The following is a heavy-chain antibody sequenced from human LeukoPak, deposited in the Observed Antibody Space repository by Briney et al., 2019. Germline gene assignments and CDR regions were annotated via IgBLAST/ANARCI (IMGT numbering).Heavy chain of an antibody. CDR1: GGSFSGYY. V-gene: IGHV4-34*01. J-gene: IGHJ5*02. D-gene: IGHD3-3*01. CDR3: ARGNYDFWSGYYSEANWFDP. CDR2: INHSGST. Sequence: SETLSLTCAVYGGSFSGYYWSWIRQPPGKGLEWIGEINHSGSTNYNPSLKSRVTISVDTSKNQFSLKLSSVTAADTAVYYCARGNYDFWSGYYSEANWFDPWGQGTLVTVSS.